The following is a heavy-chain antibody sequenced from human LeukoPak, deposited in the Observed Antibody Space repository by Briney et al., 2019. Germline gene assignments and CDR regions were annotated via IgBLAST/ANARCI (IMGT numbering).Heavy chain of an antibody. D-gene: IGHD2-15*01. CDR3: AKSGLNRFDY. CDR1: GFTFSSYA. CDR2: ISGRGGSGGGT. J-gene: IGHJ4*02. V-gene: IGHV3-23*01. Sequence: GGSLRLSCAASGFTFSSYAMSWVRQAPGKGLEWVSNISGRGGSGGGTYYADSVKGRFTISRDNSKNTLYLQVNSLRAEDTAVYYCAKSGLNRFDYWGQGTLVTVSS.